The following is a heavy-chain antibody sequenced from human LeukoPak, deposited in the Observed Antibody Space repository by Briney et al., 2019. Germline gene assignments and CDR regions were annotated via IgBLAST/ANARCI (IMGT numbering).Heavy chain of an antibody. CDR1: GYIFTDYS. V-gene: IGHV1-2*06. CDR2: ITSNVGGT. Sequence: ASVNVSCKAYGYIFTDYSIHWDRHAPGQVLEWIGRITSNVGGTNYAKKFEGRVTMTRDTSISTTYLGLGCLRSAGTAIYFCTSDGNVFYGLGSHKWFDPWGQGTLVTVSS. J-gene: IGHJ5*02. CDR3: TSDGNVFYGLGSHKWFDP. D-gene: IGHD3-10*01.